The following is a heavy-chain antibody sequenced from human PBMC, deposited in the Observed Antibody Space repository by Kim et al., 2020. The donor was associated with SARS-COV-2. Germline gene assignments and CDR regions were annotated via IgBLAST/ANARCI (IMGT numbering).Heavy chain of an antibody. CDR3: ARVEAAGFDY. J-gene: IGHJ4*02. V-gene: IGHV4-59*01. Sequence: STNYNPSLKSRVTISVDTSKNQFSLKLSSVTAADTAVYYCARVEAAGFDYWGQGTLVTVSS. D-gene: IGHD6-13*01. CDR2: ST.